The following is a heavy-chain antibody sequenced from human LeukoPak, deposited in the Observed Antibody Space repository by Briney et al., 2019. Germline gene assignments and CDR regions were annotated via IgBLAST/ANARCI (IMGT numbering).Heavy chain of an antibody. J-gene: IGHJ3*02. D-gene: IGHD2-21*01. CDR3: AGGGGARWGAFDI. V-gene: IGHV4-59*01. CDR2: IYYSGNT. CDR1: GGSISSYY. Sequence: SETLSLTCTVSGGSISSYYWSWIRQPPGKGLEWIGYIYYSGNTNYNPSLKSRVTISVDTSKNQFSMKLSSVTASDTAVYYCAGGGGARWGAFDISGQGTMVTVSS.